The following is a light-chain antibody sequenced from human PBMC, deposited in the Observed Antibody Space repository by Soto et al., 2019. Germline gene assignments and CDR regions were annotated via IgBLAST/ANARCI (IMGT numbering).Light chain of an antibody. V-gene: IGKV1-27*01. CDR3: QKYDSAPWT. CDR1: QGISSY. CDR2: AAS. J-gene: IGKJ1*01. Sequence: DIQMTQPPSSLSASVGDRVTITCRASQGISSYLAWYQQKPGEVPKLLISAASTLQSGVPSRFTGSGSGTDFTLTISSLQPEDVATYYCQKYDSAPWTFGQGTKVEIK.